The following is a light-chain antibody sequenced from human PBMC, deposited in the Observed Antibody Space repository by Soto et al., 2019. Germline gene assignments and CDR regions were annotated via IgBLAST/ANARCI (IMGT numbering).Light chain of an antibody. Sequence: DIQMTQSPSTLSASVGDRVTISCRASQSISSWLAWYQQKPGKAPNLLIYDASSLQSGVPSRFSGIGSGTEFTLTISSLQPDDFATYYCQQYNSYSQTFGQGTKVDIK. CDR1: QSISSW. CDR2: DAS. V-gene: IGKV1-5*01. J-gene: IGKJ1*01. CDR3: QQYNSYSQT.